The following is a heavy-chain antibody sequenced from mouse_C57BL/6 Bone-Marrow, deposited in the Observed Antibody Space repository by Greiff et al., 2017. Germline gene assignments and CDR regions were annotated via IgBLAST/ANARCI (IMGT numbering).Heavy chain of an antibody. CDR1: GYTFTSYG. CDR3: ARAAYDGYSNAMDY. CDR2: IYPRSGNT. V-gene: IGHV1-81*01. D-gene: IGHD2-3*01. J-gene: IGHJ4*01. Sequence: VQLQQSGAELARPGASVKLSCKASGYTFTSYGISWVKQRTGQGLEWIGEIYPRSGNTYYNEKFKGKATLTADKSSSTAYMELRSLTSEDSAVYFCARAAYDGYSNAMDYWGQGTSVTVSS.